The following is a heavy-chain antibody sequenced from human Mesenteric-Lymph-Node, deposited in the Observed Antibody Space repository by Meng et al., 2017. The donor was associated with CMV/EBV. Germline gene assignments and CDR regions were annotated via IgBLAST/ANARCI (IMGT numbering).Heavy chain of an antibody. V-gene: IGHV3-48*03. CDR2: ISSSGGGSDR. CDR1: GFTFSNYE. CDR3: ARAQPYYDFWSGRPQYYFDY. Sequence: GGSLRLSCAASGFTFSNYEMNWVRQAPGKGLEWISHISSSGGGSDRYYADSVKGRFTISRDNAKNSLYLEMNSLRAEDTAVYYCARAQPYYDFWSGRPQYYFDYWGLGALVTVSS. J-gene: IGHJ4*01. D-gene: IGHD3-3*01.